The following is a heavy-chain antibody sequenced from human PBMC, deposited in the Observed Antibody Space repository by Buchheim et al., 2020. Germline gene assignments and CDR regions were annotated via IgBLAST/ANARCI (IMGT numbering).Heavy chain of an antibody. J-gene: IGHJ4*02. CDR1: GGSISSSSYY. D-gene: IGHD2-15*01. Sequence: QLQLQESGPGLVKPSETLSLTCTVSGGSISSSSYYWGWIRQPPGKGLEWIGSIYYSGSTYYNPSLKSRVTISVDTSKKQFFLKLSSVTAADTAVYYCARMIRPTDCSGGSCYSHHFDYWGQGTL. CDR2: IYYSGST. CDR3: ARMIRPTDCSGGSCYSHHFDY. V-gene: IGHV4-39*01.